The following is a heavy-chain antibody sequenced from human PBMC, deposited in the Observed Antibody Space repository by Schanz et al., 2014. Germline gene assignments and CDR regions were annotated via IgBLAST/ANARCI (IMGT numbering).Heavy chain of an antibody. J-gene: IGHJ3*01. CDR3: ARDEGRDGYNLAFDV. D-gene: IGHD5-12*01. CDR1: GFTVSSNY. CDR2: VYMSAAST. V-gene: IGHV3-53*01. Sequence: EVQLVESGGGLIQPGGSLSLSCAVSGFTVSSNYMSCFLHSPWNFLDLVSTVYMSAASTRYADSVKGRFIISRDSSKNTLFLQMNSLRPEDTALYFCARDEGRDGYNLAFDVWGQGTLVTVSS.